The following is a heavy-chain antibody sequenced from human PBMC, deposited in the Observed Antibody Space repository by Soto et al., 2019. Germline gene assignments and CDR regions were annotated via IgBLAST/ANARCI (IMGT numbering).Heavy chain of an antibody. CDR2: ISYNGAT. V-gene: IGHV1-18*01. J-gene: IGHJ4*02. D-gene: IGHD2-2*01. CDR1: GYTFSTYG. CDR3: ARDRSTSDF. Sequence: QVQLVQSGAEMKKPGASVKVSCKTSGYTFSTYGVSWVRQAPGQGLEWMGWISYNGATDYAQKLQGRVTMTRDTSSHTAYMELRSLTSDDTAVYYCARDRSTSDFWGQGTLVTVSS.